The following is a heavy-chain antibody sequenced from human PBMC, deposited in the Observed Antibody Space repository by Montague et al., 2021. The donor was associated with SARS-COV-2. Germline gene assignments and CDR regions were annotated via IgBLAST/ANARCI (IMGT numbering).Heavy chain of an antibody. Sequence: SETLSLTCTVSGDSISNYYWSWIRQPPRKVLEWIAYIYFSGSTNYNPSLESRVSISVITSRYQLSLRLRSVTAADTAVYYCARHSGYYDRSGYYDYWGQGTLVTVSS. CDR3: ARHSGYYDRSGYYDY. D-gene: IGHD3-22*01. J-gene: IGHJ4*02. V-gene: IGHV4-59*08. CDR2: IYFSGST. CDR1: GDSISNYY.